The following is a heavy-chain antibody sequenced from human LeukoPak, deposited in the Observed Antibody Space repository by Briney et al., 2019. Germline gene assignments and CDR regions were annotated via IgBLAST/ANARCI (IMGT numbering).Heavy chain of an antibody. CDR1: GFTFSSYA. J-gene: IGHJ4*02. CDR2: ISGSGGST. D-gene: IGHD3-22*01. V-gene: IGHV3-23*01. Sequence: GGSLRLSCAASGFTFSSYAMSWVRQAPGKGLEWVSAISGSGGSTYYADSVKGRFTISRDNSKNTLYLQMNSQRAEDTAVYYCAKGEYYDSSGQPLDYWGQGTLVTVSS. CDR3: AKGEYYDSSGQPLDY.